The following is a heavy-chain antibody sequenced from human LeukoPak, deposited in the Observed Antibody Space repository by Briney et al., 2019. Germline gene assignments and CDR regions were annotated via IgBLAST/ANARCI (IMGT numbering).Heavy chain of an antibody. CDR3: ASKGVRYYDSSGYYGGSAFDI. D-gene: IGHD3-22*01. V-gene: IGHV1-69*02. Sequence: SVKVSCQASGGTFSSYTISWVRQAPGQGLEWMGRIIPILGIANYAQKFQGRVTITADKSTSTAYMELSSLRSEETAVYYRASKGVRYYDSSGYYGGSAFDIWGQGTMVTVSS. CDR2: IIPILGIA. J-gene: IGHJ3*02. CDR1: GGTFSSYT.